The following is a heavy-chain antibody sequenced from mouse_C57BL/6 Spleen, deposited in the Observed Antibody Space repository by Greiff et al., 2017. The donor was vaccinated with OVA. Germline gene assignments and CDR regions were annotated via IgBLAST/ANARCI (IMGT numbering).Heavy chain of an antibody. V-gene: IGHV3-6*01. D-gene: IGHD1-1*01. CDR1: GYSITSGYY. Sequence: EVKLEESGPGLVKPSQSLSLTCSVPGYSITSGYYWNWIRQFPGNKLEWMGYISYDGSNNYNPSLKNRISITRDTSKNQFFLKLNSVTTEDTATYYCARGGYYGSGAMDYWGQGTSVTVSS. CDR3: ARGGYYGSGAMDY. CDR2: ISYDGSN. J-gene: IGHJ4*01.